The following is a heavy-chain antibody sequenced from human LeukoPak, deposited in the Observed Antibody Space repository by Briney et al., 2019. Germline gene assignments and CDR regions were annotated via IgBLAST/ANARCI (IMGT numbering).Heavy chain of an antibody. CDR1: GFTFDDYG. V-gene: IGHV3-20*04. CDR2: INWNGGST. J-gene: IGHJ4*02. D-gene: IGHD6-13*01. CDR3: ARVVSSSWFDY. Sequence: GGSLRLSCAASGFTFDDYGMSWVRQAPGKGLEWVSGINWNGGSTGYADSVKGRFTISRDNAKNSLYLQMNSLRAEDTAVYYCARVVSSSWFDYWGQGTLVTVSS.